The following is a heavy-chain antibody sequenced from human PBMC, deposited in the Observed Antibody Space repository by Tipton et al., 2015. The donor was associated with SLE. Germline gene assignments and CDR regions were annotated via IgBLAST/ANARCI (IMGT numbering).Heavy chain of an antibody. V-gene: IGHV4-61*10. CDR3: ARTPSFTSGTD. Sequence: TLSLTCTVSGGSISSGSYYWSWIRQPAGKGLEWIGYIYYSGSTNYNPSLKSRVTISVDTSKNHFSLKLSSVTAADTAVYYCARTPSFTSGTDWGQGTLVTVSS. J-gene: IGHJ4*01. CDR2: IYYSGST. D-gene: IGHD1-14*01. CDR1: GGSISSGSYY.